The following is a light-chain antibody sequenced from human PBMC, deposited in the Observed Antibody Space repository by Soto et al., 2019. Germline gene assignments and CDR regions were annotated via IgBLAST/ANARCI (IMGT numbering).Light chain of an antibody. CDR1: QNIGVY. CDR3: QQSYNTPVT. Sequence: DIQMTQSPSSLSASVGDRVTITCRASQNIGVYLNWYQKKPGKAPELLIHAASSLQSGVPSTFSGSGSGTDFTLTITSLRPEDVATYWCQQSYNTPVTFGQGTRLEIK. CDR2: AAS. V-gene: IGKV1-39*01. J-gene: IGKJ5*01.